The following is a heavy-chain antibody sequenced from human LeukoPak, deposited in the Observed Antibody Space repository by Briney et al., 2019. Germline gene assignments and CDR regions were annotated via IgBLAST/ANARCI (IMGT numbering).Heavy chain of an antibody. CDR1: GYTLTELS. CDR3: ATVPGHYYGSGSYP. D-gene: IGHD3-10*01. J-gene: IGHJ5*02. Sequence: ASVKVSCKVSGYTLTELSMHWVRQAPGKGLEWMGGFDPEDGETIYAQKFQGRVTMTEDTSTDTAYTELSSLRSEDTAVYYCATVPGHYYGSGSYPWGQGTLVTVSS. V-gene: IGHV1-24*01. CDR2: FDPEDGET.